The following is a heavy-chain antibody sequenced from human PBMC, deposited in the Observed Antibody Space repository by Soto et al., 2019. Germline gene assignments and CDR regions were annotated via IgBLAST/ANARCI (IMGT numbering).Heavy chain of an antibody. CDR3: ATNVGYYDSSGSKYMEY. D-gene: IGHD3-16*01. CDR2: IYYSGST. CDR1: GVSISRGGYY. J-gene: IGHJ1*01. V-gene: IGHV4-31*03. Sequence: SETLSLTCTVSGVSISRGGYYWSWIRQYPGKGLECIGYIYYSGSTNYNPSLRSRVVITLDTTKNQFSLKLTSVTAAATVVYFCATNVGYYDSSGSKYMEYWGQGTTVTVSS.